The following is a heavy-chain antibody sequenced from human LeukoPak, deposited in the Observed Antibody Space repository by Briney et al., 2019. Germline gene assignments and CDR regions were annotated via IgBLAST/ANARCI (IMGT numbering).Heavy chain of an antibody. D-gene: IGHD6-13*01. Sequence: GGSLRLSCAASGSTFSSYGMHWVRQAPGKGLEWVAVISYDGSNKYYADSVKGRFTISRDNSKNMLYLQMNSLRAEDTAVYYCAKGNRSSWSPSYWGQGTLVTVSS. V-gene: IGHV3-30*18. CDR2: ISYDGSNK. CDR1: GSTFSSYG. CDR3: AKGNRSSWSPSY. J-gene: IGHJ4*02.